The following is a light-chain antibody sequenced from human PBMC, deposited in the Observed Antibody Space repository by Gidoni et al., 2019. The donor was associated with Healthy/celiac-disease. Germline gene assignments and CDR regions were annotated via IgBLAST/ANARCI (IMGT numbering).Light chain of an antibody. J-gene: IGLJ2*01. CDR3: QSYDSSLSGSV. V-gene: IGLV1-40*01. CDR1: SSNIRAGYD. Sequence: QSVLTQPPSVSGAPGQRVTISCTGSSSNIRAGYDVHWYQQLPGTAPKLLIYGNSNRPSGVPDQFSGSKSGTSASLAITGLQAEDEADYYCQSYDSSLSGSVFGGGTKLTVL. CDR2: GNS.